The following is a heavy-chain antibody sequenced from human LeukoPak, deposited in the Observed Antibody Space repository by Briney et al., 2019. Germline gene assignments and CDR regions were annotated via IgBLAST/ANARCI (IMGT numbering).Heavy chain of an antibody. CDR2: IHDSGRI. CDR3: ARDPKWGSRSYSWFDP. V-gene: IGHV4-59*01. Sequence: SESLSLTCTVPCGSISSYYCSWIRQPPGKGLEWHRYIHDSGRIHYSPSLKSRFSISVNMSKNQFFRNLTSLTPADTAVYSCARDPKWGSRSYSWFDPWGQGTLVTVSS. CDR1: CGSISSYY. D-gene: IGHD3-10*01. J-gene: IGHJ5*02.